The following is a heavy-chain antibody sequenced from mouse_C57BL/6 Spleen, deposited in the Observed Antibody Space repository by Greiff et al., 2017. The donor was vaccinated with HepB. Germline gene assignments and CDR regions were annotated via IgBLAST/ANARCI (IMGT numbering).Heavy chain of an antibody. D-gene: IGHD1-1*01. CDR1: GYTFTDYN. J-gene: IGHJ4*01. CDR2: INPNNGGT. CDR3: ARSVLRRGDYAMDY. V-gene: IGHV1-18*01. Sequence: EVQLQQSGPELVKPGASVKIPCKASGYTFTDYNMDWVKQSPGKSLEWIGDINPNNGGTIYNQKFKGKATLTVDKSSSTAYMELRSLTSEDTAVYYCARSVLRRGDYAMDYWGQGTSVTVSS.